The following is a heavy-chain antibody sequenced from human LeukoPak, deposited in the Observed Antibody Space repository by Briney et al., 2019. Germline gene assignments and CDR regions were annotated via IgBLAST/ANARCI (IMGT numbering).Heavy chain of an antibody. J-gene: IGHJ5*02. Sequence: SVKVSCKASGGTFSSYAISWVRQAPGQGLEWMGRIIPILGIANYAQKFQGRVTITADKSTSTAYMELSSLRSEDTAVYYCARIYCSSTSCSNWFDPWGQGALVTVSS. D-gene: IGHD2-2*01. V-gene: IGHV1-69*04. CDR1: GGTFSSYA. CDR2: IIPILGIA. CDR3: ARIYCSSTSCSNWFDP.